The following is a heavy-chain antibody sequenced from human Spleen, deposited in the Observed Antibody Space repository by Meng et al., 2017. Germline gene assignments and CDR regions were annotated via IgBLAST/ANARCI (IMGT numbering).Heavy chain of an antibody. CDR1: GGSFSGYY. V-gene: IGHV4-34*01. CDR2: INHSGST. Sequence: SETLSLTCAVYGGSFSGYYWSWIRQPPGKGLEWIGEINHSGSTNYNPSLKSRVTISVDTSKNQFSLKLSSVTAADTAVYYCATRPPFGAPYYYYVMDVWGQGTTVTVSS. J-gene: IGHJ6*02. CDR3: ATRPPFGAPYYYYVMDV. D-gene: IGHD3-16*01.